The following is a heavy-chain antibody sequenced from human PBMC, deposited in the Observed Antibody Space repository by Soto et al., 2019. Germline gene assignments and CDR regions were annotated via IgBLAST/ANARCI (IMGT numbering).Heavy chain of an antibody. V-gene: IGHV4-59*01. CDR2: IHYSGTT. J-gene: IGHJ4*02. CDR1: GTSISSYY. D-gene: IGHD1-1*01. CDR3: ARYNSCAIDY. Sequence: SETLSLTCTVSGTSISSYYWSWIRQPPGKGLEWIANIHYSGTTYYNPSLASRVTLSVDTSKNQFSLKMTSVTAADRAMYFCARYNSCAIDYWGRGTLVTVSS.